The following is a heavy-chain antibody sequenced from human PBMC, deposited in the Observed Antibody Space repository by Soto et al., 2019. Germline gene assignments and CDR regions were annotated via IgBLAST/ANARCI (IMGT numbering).Heavy chain of an antibody. CDR1: GGSISSGGYS. J-gene: IGHJ5*02. CDR2: IYHSGST. CDR3: GAGGGLPRYH. Sequence: QLQLQESGSGLVKPSQTLSLTCAVSGGSISSGGYSWSWIRQPPGKGLEWIGYIYHSGSTYYNPSLKGRVTISVDRSKDQFALKLSSVTAADTAVYYCGAGGGLPRYHWGQGTLVTVSS. V-gene: IGHV4-30-2*01. D-gene: IGHD5-12*01.